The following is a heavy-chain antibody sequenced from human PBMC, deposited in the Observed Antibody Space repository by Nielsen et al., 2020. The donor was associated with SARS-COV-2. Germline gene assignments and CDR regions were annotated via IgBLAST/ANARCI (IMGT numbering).Heavy chain of an antibody. D-gene: IGHD2/OR15-2a*01. CDR3: ASLYDYGMDV. V-gene: IGHV3-21*01. Sequence: GESLKISCAASGFTFSSYSMNWVRQAPGKGLEWVSSISSSSSYIYYADSVEGRFTISRDNAKNSLYLQMNSLRAEDTAVYYCASLYDYGMDVWGQGTTVTVSS. J-gene: IGHJ6*02. CDR2: ISSSSSYI. CDR1: GFTFSSYS.